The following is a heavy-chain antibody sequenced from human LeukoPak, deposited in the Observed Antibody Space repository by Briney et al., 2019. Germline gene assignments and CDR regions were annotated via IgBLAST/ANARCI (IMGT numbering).Heavy chain of an antibody. V-gene: IGHV3-48*03. CDR1: GFTFSSYE. CDR3: ARDGVVVPAAIQNWFDP. D-gene: IGHD2-2*01. Sequence: GGSLRLSCAASGFTFSSYEMNWVRQAPGKGLEWVSYISSSGSTIYYADSVKGRFTISRDNAKNTLYLQMNSLGAEDTAVYYCARDGVVVPAAIQNWFDPWGQGTLVTVSS. J-gene: IGHJ5*02. CDR2: ISSSGSTI.